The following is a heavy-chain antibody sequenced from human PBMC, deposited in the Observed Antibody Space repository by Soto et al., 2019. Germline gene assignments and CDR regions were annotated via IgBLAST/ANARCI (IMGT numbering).Heavy chain of an antibody. CDR1: GGPISNHF. J-gene: IGHJ5*02. Sequence: SETLSLTCTVSGGPISNHFWTWIRQPPGKGLEWIGYIHNSGSTNYNPSLNSRVTISLDTSKNHFSLNLNSVTAADTAVYYCARAVYSGNYFGFEPWSQGTLVTLSS. CDR3: ARAVYSGNYFGFEP. CDR2: IHNSGST. V-gene: IGHV4-59*11. D-gene: IGHD1-26*01.